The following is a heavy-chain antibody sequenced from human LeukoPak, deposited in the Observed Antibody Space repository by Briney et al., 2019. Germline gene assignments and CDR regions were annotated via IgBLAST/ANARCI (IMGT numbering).Heavy chain of an antibody. Sequence: GGSLRLSCAASGFTVSSNYMSWVRQAPGKGLVWVSRINSDGSSTSYADSVKGRFTISRDNAKNSLYLQMNSLRAEDTAVYYCARDQGYGGDWFDPWGQGTLVTVSS. J-gene: IGHJ5*02. CDR2: INSDGSST. D-gene: IGHD5-12*01. CDR1: GFTVSSNY. CDR3: ARDQGYGGDWFDP. V-gene: IGHV3-74*01.